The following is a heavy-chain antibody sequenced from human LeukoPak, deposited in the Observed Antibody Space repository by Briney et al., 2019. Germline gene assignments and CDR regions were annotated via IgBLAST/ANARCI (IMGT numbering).Heavy chain of an antibody. CDR2: INPNSGGT. Sequence: GASVKVSCKASGYTFTGYYMHWVRQAPGQGLEWMGWINPNSGGTNYAQKFQGRVTMTGDTSISTAYMELSRLRSDDTAVYYCARDWSGYSGYERYNWFDPWGQGTLVTVSS. CDR3: ARDWSGYSGYERYNWFDP. V-gene: IGHV1-2*02. D-gene: IGHD5-12*01. CDR1: GYTFTGYY. J-gene: IGHJ5*02.